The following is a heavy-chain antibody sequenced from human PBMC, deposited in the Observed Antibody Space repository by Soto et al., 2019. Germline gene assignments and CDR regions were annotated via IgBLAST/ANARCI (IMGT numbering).Heavy chain of an antibody. V-gene: IGHV2-5*02. CDR2: IYWDDDK. D-gene: IGHD3-16*01. CDR3: AHSSSHGYAHWAWNFDY. Sequence: QITLKEAGPTLVKPTQTLTLTCTFSGFSLSTSGVGVGWIRQPPGKALEWLALIYWDDDKRYTPSLKSRLTIDSESYKKQVVLTMTNIDPVDTAKYYFAHSSSHGYAHWAWNFDYWGQGTLVTVSS. J-gene: IGHJ4*02. CDR1: GFSLSTSGVG.